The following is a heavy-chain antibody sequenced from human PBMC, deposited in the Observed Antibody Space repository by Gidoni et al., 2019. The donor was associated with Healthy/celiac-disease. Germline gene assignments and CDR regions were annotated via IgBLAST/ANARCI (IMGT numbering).Heavy chain of an antibody. J-gene: IGHJ4*02. V-gene: IGHV3-48*02. D-gene: IGHD3-9*01. Sequence: EVQLVESGGGLVQPGGSLRLSCAASGFTFSRYSMNWVRQAPGKGLEWVSYISSSSSTIYYADSVKGRFTISRDNAKNSLYLQMNSLRDEDTAVYYCARGTNAAVRYFDWLSGPWVYFDYWGQGTLVTVSS. CDR1: GFTFSRYS. CDR3: ARGTNAAVRYFDWLSGPWVYFDY. CDR2: ISSSSSTI.